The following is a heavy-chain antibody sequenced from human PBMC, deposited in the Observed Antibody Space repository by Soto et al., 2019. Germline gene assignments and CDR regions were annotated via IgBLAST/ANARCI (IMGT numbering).Heavy chain of an antibody. CDR2: ISWNSGSI. V-gene: IGHV3-9*01. CDR3: AKALSGARLYCSGGSCYGHDAFDI. J-gene: IGHJ3*02. CDR1: GFTFDDYA. Sequence: GGSLRLSCAASGFTFDDYAMHWVRQAPGKGLEWVSGISWNSGSIGYADSVKGRFTISRDNAKNSLYLQMNSLRAEDTALYYGAKALSGARLYCSGGSCYGHDAFDIWGQGTMVTVSS. D-gene: IGHD2-15*01.